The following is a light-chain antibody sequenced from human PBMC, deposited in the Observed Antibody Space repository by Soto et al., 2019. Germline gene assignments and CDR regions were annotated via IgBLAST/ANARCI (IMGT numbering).Light chain of an antibody. CDR3: QQYNKWPPWT. CDR2: ASS. J-gene: IGKJ1*01. CDR1: SSIGSN. Sequence: EIVMTQSPATLSVSPGERATLSCRASSSIGSNLACCQQKPGQAPRLVPYASSIRASDFPARFRVSGSGTEFTLTISGLQSDDFAVYFCQQYNKWPPWTFGHGTKVDIK. V-gene: IGKV3-15*01.